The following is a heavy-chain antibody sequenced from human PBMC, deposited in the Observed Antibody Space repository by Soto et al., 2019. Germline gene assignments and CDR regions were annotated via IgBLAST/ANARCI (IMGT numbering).Heavy chain of an antibody. CDR1: GGSISSGGYY. D-gene: IGHD5-18*01. CDR3: ARATPWIQLWFPYFDY. J-gene: IGHJ4*02. CDR2: IYYGGST. Sequence: SETLSLTCTVSGGSISSGGYYWSWIRQHPGKGLEWIGYIYYGGSTYYNPSLKSRVTISVDTSKNQFSLKLRSVTAEDTDVYYCARATPWIQLWFPYFDYWGQGTLVTVSP. V-gene: IGHV4-31*03.